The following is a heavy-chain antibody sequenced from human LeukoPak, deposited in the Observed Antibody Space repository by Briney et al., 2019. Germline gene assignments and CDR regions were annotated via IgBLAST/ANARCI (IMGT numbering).Heavy chain of an antibody. CDR3: ARDLGPVDTAMR. Sequence: GGSLRLSCAASGFTFSSSAMSWVRQAPGKGLEWVANIKQDGSEKYYVDSVKGRFTISRDNAKNSLYLQMNSLRAGDTAVYYCARDLGPVDTAMRWGQGTLATVSS. D-gene: IGHD5-18*01. J-gene: IGHJ4*02. CDR2: IKQDGSEK. V-gene: IGHV3-7*01. CDR1: GFTFSSSA.